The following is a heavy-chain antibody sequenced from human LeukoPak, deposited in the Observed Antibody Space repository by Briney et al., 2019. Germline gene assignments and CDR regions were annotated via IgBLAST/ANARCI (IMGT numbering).Heavy chain of an antibody. D-gene: IGHD2-15*01. J-gene: IGHJ5*02. CDR1: GGSISSSSYY. CDR2: IYYSGST. V-gene: IGHV4-39*01. Sequence: SETLSLXCTVSGGSISSSSYYWGWIRQPPGKGLEYIGSIYYSGSTYYNPSLKSRVTISVDTSRNQFSLKLSSVTAADTAVYYCARRGGYCSGVSCLSWFDPWGQGTLVTVSS. CDR3: ARRGGYCSGVSCLSWFDP.